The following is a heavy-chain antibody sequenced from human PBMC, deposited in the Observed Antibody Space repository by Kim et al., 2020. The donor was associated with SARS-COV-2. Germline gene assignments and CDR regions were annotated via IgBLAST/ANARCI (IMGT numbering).Heavy chain of an antibody. CDR3: ARDRTGATAGRGGWSDP. CDR2: ISGSGSST. V-gene: IGHV3-23*01. D-gene: IGHD1-26*01. Sequence: GSLRLSCAASGFTFSNYAMSWVRQAPGKGLEWVSSISGSGSSTFYADSVKGRFTISRDNSKDTLYVQMNSLRVDDTALYYCARDRTGATAGRGGWSDPWGQGTHVPVSS. CDR1: GFTFSNYA. J-gene: IGHJ5*02.